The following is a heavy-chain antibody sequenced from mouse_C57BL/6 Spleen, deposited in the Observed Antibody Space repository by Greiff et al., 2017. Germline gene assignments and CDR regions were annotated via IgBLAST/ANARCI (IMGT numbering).Heavy chain of an antibody. CDR1: GFSLTSYG. V-gene: IGHV2-3*01. D-gene: IGHD1-1*01. Sequence: VQLQQSGPGLVAPSQSLSITCTVSGFSLTSYGVSWVRQPPGTGLEWLGVIWGDGGTTNHSAHISRLSISKDNSKSQVSLKLNSLQTDDTATYYCAKNYYGYYAMDYWGQGTSVTVSS. J-gene: IGHJ4*01. CDR3: AKNYYGYYAMDY. CDR2: IWGDGGT.